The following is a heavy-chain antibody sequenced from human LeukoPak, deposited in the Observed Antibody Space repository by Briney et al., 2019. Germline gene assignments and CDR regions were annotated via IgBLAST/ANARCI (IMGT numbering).Heavy chain of an antibody. CDR1: GFIFSPYW. CDR2: MKEDGGEK. D-gene: IGHD2-8*02. J-gene: IGHJ2*01. CDR3: ARVRTEWYIDL. V-gene: IGHV3-7*01. Sequence: GGSLRLSCAASGFIFSPYWVTWVRQAPGMGLEWVANMKEDGGEKFYVDSVRGRFTISRDNAKNSLYLQMNSLRVEDAGVYYCARVRTEWYIDLWGRGTLVTVST.